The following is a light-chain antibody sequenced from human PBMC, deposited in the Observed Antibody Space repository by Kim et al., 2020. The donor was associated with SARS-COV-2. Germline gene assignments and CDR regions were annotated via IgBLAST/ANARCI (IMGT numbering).Light chain of an antibody. V-gene: IGKV3-15*01. Sequence: EIEMTQSPATLSVSPGEEVTLSCRASQDISSHLAWYQQKPGQAPRLLIYAASTRATGFPARFSGSGSGTEFTLTISSLQSEDFAVYSCQQYNNWPLTFGGGTKVDIK. CDR2: AAS. J-gene: IGKJ4*01. CDR1: QDISSH. CDR3: QQYNNWPLT.